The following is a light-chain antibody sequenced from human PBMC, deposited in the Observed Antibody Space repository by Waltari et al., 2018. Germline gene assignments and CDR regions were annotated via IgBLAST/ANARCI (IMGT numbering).Light chain of an antibody. CDR3: MIWHSSAWV. J-gene: IGLJ3*02. Sequence: QAVLNQPSSLSASPGASASPTCHLRRGIHVCTYRIYLYQEEPGSPPQYLLRYKSDSDKQQGSGVPSRFSGSKDASANAGILLISGLQSEDEADYYCMIWHSSAWVFGGGTKLTVL. CDR1: RGIHVCTYR. V-gene: IGLV5-45*02. CDR2: YKSDSDK.